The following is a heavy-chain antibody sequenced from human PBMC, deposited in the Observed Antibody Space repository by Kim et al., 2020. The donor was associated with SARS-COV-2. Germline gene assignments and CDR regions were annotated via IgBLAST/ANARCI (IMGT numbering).Heavy chain of an antibody. D-gene: IGHD3-22*01. Sequence: GGSLRLSCAASGFTFSSYAMNWVRQAPGKGQWVSAISGSGGSTYYADSVKGRFTISRDNSKNTLYLQMNSLRAEDTAVYYCAKGPYYYDSSGLLDYWGQGTLVTVSS. CDR2: ISGSGGST. CDR1: GFTFSSYA. J-gene: IGHJ4*02. V-gene: IGHV3-23*01. CDR3: AKGPYYYDSSGLLDY.